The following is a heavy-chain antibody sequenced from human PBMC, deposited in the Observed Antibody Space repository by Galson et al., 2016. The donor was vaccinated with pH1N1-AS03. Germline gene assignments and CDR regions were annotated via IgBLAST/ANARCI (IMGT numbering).Heavy chain of an antibody. CDR3: AIADYGSGRILDY. Sequence: SLRLSCAVSQFFVGGFWMHWVRLVPGKGLVWVSRINGDGTIANYAGSVEVRFTVSRDNARNTLFLQMDRLTGDDTGVYYCAIADYGSGRILDYWGQGTLVTVSS. J-gene: IGHJ4*02. V-gene: IGHV3-74*01. D-gene: IGHD3-10*01. CDR2: INGDGTIA. CDR1: QFFVGGFW.